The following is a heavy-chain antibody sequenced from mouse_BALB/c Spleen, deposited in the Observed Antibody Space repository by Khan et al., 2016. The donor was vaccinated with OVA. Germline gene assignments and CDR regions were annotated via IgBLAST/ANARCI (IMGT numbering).Heavy chain of an antibody. CDR2: IWSDGST. CDR3: ARQPYYHYNIMDY. D-gene: IGHD2-10*01. J-gene: IGHJ4*01. Sequence: QVQLKQSGPGLVAPSQSLSITCTISGFSLTNYGVHWLRQPPGRGLEWLVVIWSDGSTTYNSALKSRLSISKDNSKSQVFLKVNSLQTDDTAMYYCARQPYYHYNIMDYWGQGTSVTVSS. CDR1: GFSLTNYG. V-gene: IGHV2-6-1*01.